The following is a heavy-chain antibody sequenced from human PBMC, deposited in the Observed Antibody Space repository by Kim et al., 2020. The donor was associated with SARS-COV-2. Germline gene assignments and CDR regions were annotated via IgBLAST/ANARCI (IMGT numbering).Heavy chain of an antibody. CDR1: GFIFSSYG. D-gene: IGHD3-16*01. V-gene: IGHV3-23*03. CDR2: ISSDGATT. Sequence: GGSLRLSCKVSGFIFSSYGMTWVRQTPGEGLEWVSDISSDGATTYKADSVKGRFIISRHNSRGTLFLQMNSLRVNDTAKYYCARKMRGSFAGLDNWGQGTLVTVST. CDR3: ARKMRGSFAGLDN. J-gene: IGHJ4*02.